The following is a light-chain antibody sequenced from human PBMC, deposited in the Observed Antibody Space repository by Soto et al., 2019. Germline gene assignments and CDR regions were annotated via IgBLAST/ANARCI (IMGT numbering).Light chain of an antibody. CDR2: GAS. Sequence: ELAQSPSSLSASVGDRVTITCRASEAISNYLACYQQKPGKAPKLLISGASTLQSGVPSRFSGSGSGTDFTLTISSLQPEHFATYNCQQLKSYPLTFGGGTKVDI. CDR3: QQLKSYPLT. J-gene: IGKJ4*01. CDR1: EAISNY. V-gene: IGKV1-9*01.